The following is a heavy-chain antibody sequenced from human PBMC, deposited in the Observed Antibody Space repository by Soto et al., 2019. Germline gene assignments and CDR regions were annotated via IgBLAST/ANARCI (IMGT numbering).Heavy chain of an antibody. V-gene: IGHV1-18*01. CDR3: ARDFSVLLLLAMGFDP. D-gene: IGHD3-3*01. Sequence: GAEVNVCRKSSGYSFTAHCISWVRQAPGQGLEWMGWINTYSGKTDYTQKFQGRVTLTTDTSTSTTYMELRNLRSDDTAVYYCARDFSVLLLLAMGFDPWGQGTLVTVSS. CDR2: INTYSGKT. J-gene: IGHJ5*02. CDR1: GYSFTAHC.